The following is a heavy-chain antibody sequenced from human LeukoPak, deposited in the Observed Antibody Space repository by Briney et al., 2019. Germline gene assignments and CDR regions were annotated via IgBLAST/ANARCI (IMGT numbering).Heavy chain of an antibody. D-gene: IGHD1-7*01. CDR3: ARDGTGTTPGAFDI. CDR2: IYYSGST. J-gene: IGHJ3*02. V-gene: IGHV4-39*07. Sequence: SETLSLTCTVSGGSISSSSYYWGWIRQPPGKGLEWIGSIYYSGSTYYNPSLKSRVTISVDTSKNQFSLKLSSVTAADTAVYYCARDGTGTTPGAFDIWGQGTMVTVSS. CDR1: GGSISSSSYY.